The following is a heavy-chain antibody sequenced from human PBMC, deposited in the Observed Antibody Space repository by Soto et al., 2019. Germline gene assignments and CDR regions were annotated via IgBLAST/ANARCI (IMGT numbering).Heavy chain of an antibody. Sequence: EVQLVESGGGLVQPGGSLRLSCAASGFTFSIYNMNWVRQAPGKGLAWVSYISSSSSIIYYADSVKGRFTISRDDAKNSLYLQMNSLRAEDTAVYFCARDQEASWYTRYSDYWGQGTLVTVSS. V-gene: IGHV3-48*01. J-gene: IGHJ4*02. CDR2: ISSSSSII. CDR3: ARDQEASWYTRYSDY. D-gene: IGHD6-13*01. CDR1: GFTFSIYN.